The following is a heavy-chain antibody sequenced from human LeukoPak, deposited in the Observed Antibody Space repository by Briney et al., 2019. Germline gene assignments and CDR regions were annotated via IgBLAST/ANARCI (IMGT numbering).Heavy chain of an antibody. Sequence: PGGSLRLSCAASGFTFSSYSMNWVRQAPGKGLEWVSSISSSSSSYIYYADSVKGRFTISRDNAKNSLYLQMNSLRAEDTAVYYCARVGYDGSGSPREAVRYYFDYWGQGTLVTVSS. J-gene: IGHJ4*02. D-gene: IGHD3-10*01. CDR1: GFTFSSYS. V-gene: IGHV3-21*01. CDR2: ISSSSSSYI. CDR3: ARVGYDGSGSPREAVRYYFDY.